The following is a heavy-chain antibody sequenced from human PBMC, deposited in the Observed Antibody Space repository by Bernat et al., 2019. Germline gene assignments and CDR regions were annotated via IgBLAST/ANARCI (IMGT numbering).Heavy chain of an antibody. CDR2: INHSGST. V-gene: IGHV4-34*01. CDR1: GGSFSGYY. Sequence: QVQLQQWGAGLLKPSETLSLTCAVYGGSFSGYYWSWIRQPPGKGLEWIGEINHSGSTNYNPSLKSRVTISVDTSKNQFSLKLSSVTAADTAVYYCARGPPYCSGGSGQGKDAFDSWGQGTMVTVSS. D-gene: IGHD2-15*01. J-gene: IGHJ3*02. CDR3: ARGPPYCSGGSGQGKDAFDS.